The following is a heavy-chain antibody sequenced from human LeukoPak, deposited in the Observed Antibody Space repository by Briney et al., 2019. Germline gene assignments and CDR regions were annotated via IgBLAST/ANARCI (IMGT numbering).Heavy chain of an antibody. Sequence: SETLSLTCAVYGGSFSGHYWTWIRQPPGTGLECIGEINHSGSTNYNPSLKSRGTISGDTSKSQLSLKLSSVTAADTAVYYCARERTTVTMPNLRPQYYFDYWGQGTLVTVSS. CDR1: GGSFSGHY. CDR3: ARERTTVTMPNLRPQYYFDY. J-gene: IGHJ4*02. V-gene: IGHV4-34*01. CDR2: INHSGST. D-gene: IGHD4-17*01.